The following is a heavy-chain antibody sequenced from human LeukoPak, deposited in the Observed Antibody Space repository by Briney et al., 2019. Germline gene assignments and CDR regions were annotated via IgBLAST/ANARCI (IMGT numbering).Heavy chain of an antibody. D-gene: IGHD5-12*01. CDR1: GGSISSNNYN. Sequence: SETLSLTCTVSGGSISSNNYNWGWIRQPPGKGLEWIGNIYYSGSTYYNPSLKSRVTISIDTSKNQFSLKLNSVTAADTAVYYCATFRGSPRRGPLDNWGQGTLVSVSS. V-gene: IGHV4-39*07. J-gene: IGHJ4*02. CDR3: ATFRGSPRRGPLDN. CDR2: IYYSGST.